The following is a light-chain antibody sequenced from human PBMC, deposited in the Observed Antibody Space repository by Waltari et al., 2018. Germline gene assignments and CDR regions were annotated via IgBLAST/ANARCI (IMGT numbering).Light chain of an antibody. CDR3: LQYSSYPYT. CDR1: QDITTY. Sequence: IQMTQFPTSLSASVGDTINITCRASQDITTYLNWFQQKPGKVPKLLIYAATTLQSGVPSRFSGRGSGTEFTLTIDSLQPEDFASYYCLQYSSYPYTFGQGTKVEIE. CDR2: AAT. J-gene: IGKJ2*01. V-gene: IGKV1-17*01.